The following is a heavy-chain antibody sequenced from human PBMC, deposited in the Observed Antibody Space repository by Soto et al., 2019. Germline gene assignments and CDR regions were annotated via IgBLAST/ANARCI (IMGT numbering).Heavy chain of an antibody. CDR3: SKASSFYCDNSALLFS. J-gene: IGHJ5*02. D-gene: IGHD3-22*01. Sequence: GGSLRLSCAASGFSFSKFAMTWVRRAPGKGLEWLAAVSGGGKSTYYADSVQGRVTISRDNSMNTVSLQLTNLRVEDTAVYYCSKASSFYCDNSALLFSWGQGALVTVSS. V-gene: IGHV3-23*01. CDR1: GFSFSKFA. CDR2: VSGGGKST.